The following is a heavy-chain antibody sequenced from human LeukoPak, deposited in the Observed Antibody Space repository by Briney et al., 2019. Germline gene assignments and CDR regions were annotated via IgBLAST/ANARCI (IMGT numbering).Heavy chain of an antibody. CDR3: ASTSNQRLELGIDY. CDR2: TYPGDSDT. CDR1: GYSFTSYW. V-gene: IGHV5-51*01. J-gene: IGHJ4*02. D-gene: IGHD1-7*01. Sequence: GESLKISCKGSGYSFTSYWIGWVRQMPGKGLEWMGITYPGDSDTRYSPSFQGQVTIPADKSISTAYMELSRLRSDDTAVYYCASTSNQRLELGIDYWGQGTLVTVSS.